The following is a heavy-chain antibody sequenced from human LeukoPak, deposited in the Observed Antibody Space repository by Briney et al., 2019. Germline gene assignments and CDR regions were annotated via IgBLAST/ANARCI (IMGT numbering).Heavy chain of an antibody. CDR3: ARLWGIAAELDY. CDR2: MSYDGFNK. Sequence: PGGSLRLSCAASGFTFSSYAMHWVRQSLGKGLEWVAVMSYDGFNKYYADSVKGRFTISRDNSKNTLYLQMNSLRAEDTAVYYCARLWGIAAELDYWGQGTLVTVSS. CDR1: GFTFSSYA. J-gene: IGHJ4*02. V-gene: IGHV3-30*03. D-gene: IGHD6-13*01.